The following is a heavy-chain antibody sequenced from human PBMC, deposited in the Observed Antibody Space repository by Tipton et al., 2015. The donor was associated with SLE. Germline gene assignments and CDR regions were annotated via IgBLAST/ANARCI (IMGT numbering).Heavy chain of an antibody. CDR3: ALDGGTGSAFDY. V-gene: IGHV4-34*01. D-gene: IGHD1-1*01. J-gene: IGHJ4*02. Sequence: TLSLTCAVYGGSFTGQYWIWIRQPPGKGLEWIGEITHSGGTNYNPSLKSRVSISADTSKNQFSLKLRSVTAADTAVYYCALDGGTGSAFDYWGQGTLVTVSS. CDR2: ITHSGGT. CDR1: GGSFTGQY.